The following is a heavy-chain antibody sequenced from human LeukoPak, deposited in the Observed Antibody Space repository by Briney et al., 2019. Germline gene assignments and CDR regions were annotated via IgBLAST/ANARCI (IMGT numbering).Heavy chain of an antibody. CDR2: ISRSDAST. Sequence: PGGSLRLSCAASGFTFSNYDMGWVRQAPGKGLEWVSAISRSDASTYYADSVKGRFTISRDNSKNTLYLQMNSLRAEDTAVYYCAKRTSENYYFDYWGQGTLVTVSS. CDR1: GFTFSNYD. V-gene: IGHV3-23*01. CDR3: AKRTSENYYFDY. D-gene: IGHD1-7*01. J-gene: IGHJ4*02.